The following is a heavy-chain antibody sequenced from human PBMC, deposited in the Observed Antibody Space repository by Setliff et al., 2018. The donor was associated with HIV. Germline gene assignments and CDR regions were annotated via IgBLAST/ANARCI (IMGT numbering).Heavy chain of an antibody. J-gene: IGHJ2*01. D-gene: IGHD3-3*01. CDR1: GGSISSDSYY. CDR3: LLWTGYYTYWFFDL. V-gene: IGHV4-39*07. CDR2: IYYSGST. Sequence: PSETLSLTCDVSGGSISSDSYYWAWIRQPPGKGLEWIGTIYYSGSTHYNTSLKSRLTISVGMSKNQLSLKLSSVTAADTAVYYCLLWTGYYTYWFFDLWGRGALVTVSS.